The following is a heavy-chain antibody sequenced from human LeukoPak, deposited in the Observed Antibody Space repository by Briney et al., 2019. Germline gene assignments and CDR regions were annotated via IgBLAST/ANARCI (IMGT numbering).Heavy chain of an antibody. CDR1: GGSISSYY. V-gene: IGHV4-59*01. J-gene: IGHJ6*03. CDR3: ARSPYGGYYYYMDV. CDR2: IYYSGST. Sequence: SETLSLTCTVSGGSISSYYWSWIRQPPGKGLEWIGYIYYSGSTNYNPSLKSRVTISVDTSKNQFSLKLSSVTAADTAVYYCARSPYGGYYYYMDVWGKGTTVTVSS. D-gene: IGHD4-17*01.